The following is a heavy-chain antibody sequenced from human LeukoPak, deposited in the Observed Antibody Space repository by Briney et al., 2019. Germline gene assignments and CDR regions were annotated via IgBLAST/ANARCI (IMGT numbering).Heavy chain of an antibody. D-gene: IGHD2-15*01. Sequence: GSLSLTCTVSGGSISSSTYYWGWIRQPPGKGLEWIGSIYYSGSTNYNPSLKSRVTISVDTSKNQFSLKLSSVTAADTAVYYCARLAILGYCSGGSCYSRRAFDIWGQGTMVTVSS. CDR1: GGSISSSTYY. CDR2: IYYSGST. V-gene: IGHV4-39*07. J-gene: IGHJ3*02. CDR3: ARLAILGYCSGGSCYSRRAFDI.